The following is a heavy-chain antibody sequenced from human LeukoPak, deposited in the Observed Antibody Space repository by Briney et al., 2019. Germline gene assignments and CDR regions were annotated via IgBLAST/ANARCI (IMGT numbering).Heavy chain of an antibody. V-gene: IGHV1-8*01. CDR3: ARGYRDYDILTGYAY. D-gene: IGHD3-9*01. J-gene: IGHJ4*02. Sequence: ASVKVSCKASGYTFTSYDINWVRQATGQGLEWMGWMNPNSGNTGYAQKFQGRVTKTRNTSISTAYMELSSLRSEDTAVYYCARGYRDYDILTGYAYWGQGTLVTLSS. CDR1: GYTFTSYD. CDR2: MNPNSGNT.